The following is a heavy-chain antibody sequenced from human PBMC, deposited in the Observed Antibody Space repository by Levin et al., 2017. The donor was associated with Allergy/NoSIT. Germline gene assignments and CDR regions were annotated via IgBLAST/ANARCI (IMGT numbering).Heavy chain of an antibody. J-gene: IGHJ4*02. Sequence: GGSLRLSCAASGFTFSNSYMTWIRQAPGKGLEWVSYISSSSTYTKNADSVRGRFTISRDNAKNSLYLQMNSLRAEDTAVYHCARWYGGYCGSTSCYAEGFDSWGRGTLVTVSS. CDR3: ARWYGGYCGSTSCYAEGFDS. D-gene: IGHD2-2*03. CDR1: GFTFSNSY. CDR2: ISSSSTYT. V-gene: IGHV3-11*03.